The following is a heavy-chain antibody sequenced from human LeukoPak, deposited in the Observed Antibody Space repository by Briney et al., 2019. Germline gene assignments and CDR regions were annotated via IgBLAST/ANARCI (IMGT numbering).Heavy chain of an antibody. Sequence: SETLSLTCNVSGGSLSSYYWSWIRQPAGKGLEWIGRIYTSGSTNYNPSLKSRVTMSVDTSKNQFSLKLSSVTAAYTAVYYCARDGQWLLPASYFDYWGQGTLVTVSS. CDR1: GGSLSSYY. D-gene: IGHD6-19*01. V-gene: IGHV4-4*07. J-gene: IGHJ4*02. CDR2: IYTSGST. CDR3: ARDGQWLLPASYFDY.